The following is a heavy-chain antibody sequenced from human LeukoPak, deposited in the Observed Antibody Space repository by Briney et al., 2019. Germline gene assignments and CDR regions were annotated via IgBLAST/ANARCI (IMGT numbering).Heavy chain of an antibody. CDR3: ARDQREWELGWYFDL. CDR2: ISAYNGNT. D-gene: IGHD1-26*01. V-gene: IGHV1-18*01. Sequence: GASVKVSCKASGYTFTSYGISWVRQAPGQGLEWMGWISAYNGNTNYAQKLQGRVTMTTDTSTSTAYMELRSLRSDDTAVYYCARDQREWELGWYFDLWGRGTLVTVSS. CDR1: GYTFTSYG. J-gene: IGHJ2*01.